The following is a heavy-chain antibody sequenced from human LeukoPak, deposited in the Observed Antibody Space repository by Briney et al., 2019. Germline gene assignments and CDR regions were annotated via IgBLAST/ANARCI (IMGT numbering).Heavy chain of an antibody. Sequence: GRSLRLSCAASGFTFDDYAMHWVRQAPGKGLEWVSGISWNSGSIGYADSVKGRFTISRDNAKNSLYLQMNSLRAEDTALYYCARDGCTNGVCYSLYWGQGTLVTVSS. CDR1: GFTFDDYA. CDR2: ISWNSGSI. CDR3: ARDGCTNGVCYSLY. J-gene: IGHJ4*02. V-gene: IGHV3-9*01. D-gene: IGHD2-8*01.